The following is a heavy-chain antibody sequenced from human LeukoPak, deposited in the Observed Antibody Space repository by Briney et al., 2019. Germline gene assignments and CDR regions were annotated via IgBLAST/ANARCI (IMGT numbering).Heavy chain of an antibody. D-gene: IGHD6-19*01. CDR2: VNHSGTT. Sequence: SETLSLTCVVHGGSFSDHYWSWIRQPPGKGLEWIGEVNHSGTTNSNPSLQSRITTSVDTAKNEISLKLSSVTAADTAVYYCAGGWYEGWEDYWGQGTLVTVSS. CDR1: GGSFSDHY. V-gene: IGHV4-34*01. CDR3: AGGWYEGWEDY. J-gene: IGHJ4*02.